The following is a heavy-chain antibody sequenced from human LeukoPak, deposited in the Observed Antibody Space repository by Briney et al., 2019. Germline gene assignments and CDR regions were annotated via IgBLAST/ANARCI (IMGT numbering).Heavy chain of an antibody. CDR3: ARVSGYSGYYFLVNTFDV. CDR1: GGSISSSSYY. D-gene: IGHD2/OR15-2a*01. CDR2: IYYSGGT. Sequence: SETLSLTCTVSGGSISSSSYYWGWIRQPPGKGLEWIGTIYYSGGTYYNPSLKSRVTISVDTSKNQFSLKLSSVTAADTAVYYCARVSGYSGYYFLVNTFDVWGQGTMVTVSS. V-gene: IGHV4-39*07. J-gene: IGHJ3*01.